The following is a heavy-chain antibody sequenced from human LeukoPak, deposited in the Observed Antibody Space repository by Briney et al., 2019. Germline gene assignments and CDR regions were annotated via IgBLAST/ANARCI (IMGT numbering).Heavy chain of an antibody. CDR2: INHSGST. Sequence: SETLSLTCAVYGGSFSGYYWSSIRQPPGKGLEWIGEINHSGSTNYNPSLKSRVTISVDTSKNQFSLKLSSVTAADTAVYYCARVSHSSSWSNYYYYMDVWGKGTTVTVSS. CDR1: GGSFSGYY. J-gene: IGHJ6*03. V-gene: IGHV4-34*01. D-gene: IGHD6-13*01. CDR3: ARVSHSSSWSNYYYYMDV.